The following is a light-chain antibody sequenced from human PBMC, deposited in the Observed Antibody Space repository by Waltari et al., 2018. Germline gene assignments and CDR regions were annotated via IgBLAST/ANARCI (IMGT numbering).Light chain of an antibody. V-gene: IGLV1-40*01. Sequence: QSVLTQPPSVSGAPGQRVTISCTGSFPNIRTSYDVHWYRQVPGTAPKLLIYGNNNRPSGVPDRVSGSKSGTSASLAITGLQAEDEADYFCQSYDNSLNAVIFGGGTKLTVL. J-gene: IGLJ2*01. CDR2: GNN. CDR3: QSYDNSLNAVI. CDR1: FPNIRTSYD.